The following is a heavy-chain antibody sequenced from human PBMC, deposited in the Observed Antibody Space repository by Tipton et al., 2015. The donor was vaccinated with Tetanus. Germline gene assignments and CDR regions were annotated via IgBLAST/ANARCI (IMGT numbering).Heavy chain of an antibody. V-gene: IGHV4-30-2*01. CDR1: GDSITRDGYS. CDR3: ARAGMVTYDRSKFDS. Sequence: TLSLTCTVSGDSITRDGYSWHWIRQPPGKGLEWIGYISDGGQSYYSPSLERRATISRDMSNNHFSLKLTSVTAADTAVYYCARAGMVTYDRSKFDSWGQGSLVSVSS. CDR2: ISDGGQS. J-gene: IGHJ4*02. D-gene: IGHD2-21*02.